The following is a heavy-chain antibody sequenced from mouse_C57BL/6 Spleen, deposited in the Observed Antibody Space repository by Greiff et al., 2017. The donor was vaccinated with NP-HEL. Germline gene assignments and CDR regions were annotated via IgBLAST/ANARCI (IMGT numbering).Heavy chain of an antibody. Sequence: QVQLKQPGAELVRPGTSVKLSCKASGYTFTSYWMHWVKQRPGQGLEWIGVIDPSDSYTNYNQKFKGKATLTVDTSSSTANMQLSSLTSEDSAVYYCARSYDGYYWYFDVWGTGTTVTVSS. CDR1: GYTFTSYW. CDR2: IDPSDSYT. J-gene: IGHJ1*03. V-gene: IGHV1-59*01. D-gene: IGHD2-3*01. CDR3: ARSYDGYYWYFDV.